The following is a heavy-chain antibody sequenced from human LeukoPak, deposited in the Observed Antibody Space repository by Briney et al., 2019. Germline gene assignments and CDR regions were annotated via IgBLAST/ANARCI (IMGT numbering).Heavy chain of an antibody. D-gene: IGHD6-13*01. Sequence: SETLSLTCTVSGGSISSYYWSWIRQPPGKGLEWIGYIYYSGSTNYNPSLKSRVTISVDTSKNQFSLKLSSVTAADTAVYYCAGRSEVAAVFDYWGQGTLVTVSS. V-gene: IGHV4-59*01. CDR2: IYYSGST. J-gene: IGHJ4*02. CDR1: GGSISSYY. CDR3: AGRSEVAAVFDY.